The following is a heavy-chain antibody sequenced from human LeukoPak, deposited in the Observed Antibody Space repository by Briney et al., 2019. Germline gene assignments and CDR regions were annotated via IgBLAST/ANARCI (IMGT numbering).Heavy chain of an antibody. D-gene: IGHD1-26*01. CDR1: GYTFTSCG. CDR2: ISAYNGNT. J-gene: IGHJ5*02. CDR3: ARLISGVGGTPGGNWFDP. V-gene: IGHV1-18*01. Sequence: ASVKVSCKASGYTFTSCGISWVRQAPGQGLEWMGWISAYNGNTNYAQKLQGRVTMTTDTSTSTAYMELRSLRSDDTAVYYCARLISGVGGTPGGNWFDPWGQGSLVSVSS.